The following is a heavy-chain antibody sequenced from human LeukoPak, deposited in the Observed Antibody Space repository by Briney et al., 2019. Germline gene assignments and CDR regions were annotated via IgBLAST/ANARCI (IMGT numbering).Heavy chain of an antibody. V-gene: IGHV3-48*02. Sequence: GGSLRLSCAASGFPFSSHVLSWVRQAPGKGLEWIAYINHNGEAIYYPDFVKGRFIISRDNAKNSLFLQMNDLRDEDTAVYYCARGAYCSGGSCYSFDYYYNGMDVWGQGTTVTVSS. CDR3: ARGAYCSGGSCYSFDYYYNGMDV. J-gene: IGHJ6*02. D-gene: IGHD2-15*01. CDR2: INHNGEAI. CDR1: GFPFSSHV.